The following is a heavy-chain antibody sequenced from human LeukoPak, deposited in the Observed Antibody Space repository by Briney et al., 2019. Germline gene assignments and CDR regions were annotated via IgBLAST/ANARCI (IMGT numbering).Heavy chain of an antibody. D-gene: IGHD3-10*01. V-gene: IGHV5-51*01. J-gene: IGHJ6*03. Sequence: GESLKISCKGSGYSFNSYWIAWVRQMPGKGLECLGIIYPCDSDTRYSPSFQGQVTISADKSISTVYLQWSSLKASDTAMYYCARQYYYGSGSYEYYMDVWGKGTTVTVSS. CDR3: ARQYYYGSGSYEYYMDV. CDR2: IYPCDSDT. CDR1: GYSFNSYW.